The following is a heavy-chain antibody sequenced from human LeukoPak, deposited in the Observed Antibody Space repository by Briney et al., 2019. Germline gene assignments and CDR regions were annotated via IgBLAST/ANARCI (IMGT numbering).Heavy chain of an antibody. CDR1: VDSTSSGSYS. V-gene: IGHV4-30-2*01. CDR2: IYHSGST. J-gene: IGHJ4*02. CDR3: ASSLWGYFDY. D-gene: IGHD3-16*01. Sequence: SQTLSLTCAVPVDSTSSGSYSWSSVRQPPGRGLGWIGYIYHSGSTYYNASLKSRVTISVDRSKNQFSLKLSSVTAADTAVYYCASSLWGYFDYWGQGTLVTVSS.